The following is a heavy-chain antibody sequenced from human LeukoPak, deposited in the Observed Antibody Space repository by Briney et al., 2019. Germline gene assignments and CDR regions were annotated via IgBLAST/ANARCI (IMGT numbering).Heavy chain of an antibody. J-gene: IGHJ4*02. V-gene: IGHV1-69*04. Sequence: GASVKVSCKASGGTFSNYAINWVRQAPGQGLEWMGRITPILGLINYAQKFQGRVTITADKSTSTGYMEVTSLRSDDTAIYYCARGRGSRTGYNGDYLDYWGQGTLVTVSS. CDR2: ITPILGLI. CDR1: GGTFSNYA. D-gene: IGHD5-18*01. CDR3: ARGRGSRTGYNGDYLDY.